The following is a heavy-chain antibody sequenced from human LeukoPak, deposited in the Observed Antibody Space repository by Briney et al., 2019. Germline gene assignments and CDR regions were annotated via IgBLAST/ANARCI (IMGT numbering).Heavy chain of an antibody. CDR3: AKSSSGYSFDY. CDR1: GFTFSSYA. D-gene: IGHD5-12*01. V-gene: IGHV3-30*02. Sequence: TGGSLRLSCAASGFTFSSYAMHWVRQAPGKGLEWVAFILFDGSNKYYADSVKGRFTISRDNSKNTLYLQMDSLRAEDTALYYCAKSSSGYSFDYWGQGTLVTVSS. J-gene: IGHJ4*02. CDR2: ILFDGSNK.